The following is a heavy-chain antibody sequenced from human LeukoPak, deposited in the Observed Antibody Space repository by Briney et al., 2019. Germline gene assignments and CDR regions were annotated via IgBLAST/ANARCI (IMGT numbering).Heavy chain of an antibody. CDR1: GFTFSSYG. J-gene: IGHJ3*02. CDR3: ARGLGGSYRTHAAFDI. Sequence: PGGSLRLSCAASGFTFSSYGMHWIRQAPGKGLEWVSYISSSGSTIYYADSVKGRFTISRDNAKNSLYLQMNSLRAEDTAVYYCARGLGGSYRTHAAFDIWGQGTMVTVSS. CDR2: ISSSGSTI. V-gene: IGHV3-48*01. D-gene: IGHD1-26*01.